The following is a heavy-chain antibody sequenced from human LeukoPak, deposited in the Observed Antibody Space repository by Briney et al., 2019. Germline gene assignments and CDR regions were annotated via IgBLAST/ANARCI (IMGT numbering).Heavy chain of an antibody. CDR1: GGSFSGYY. CDR3: ASNAGSGSYRHFDY. Sequence: PSETLSLTCAVYGGSFSGYYWSWIRQPPGKGLEWIGEINHSGSTNYNPSLKSRVTISVDTSKNQFSLKLSSVTAADTAVYYCASNAGSGSYRHFDYWGQGTLVTVSP. D-gene: IGHD3-10*01. J-gene: IGHJ4*02. V-gene: IGHV4-34*01. CDR2: INHSGST.